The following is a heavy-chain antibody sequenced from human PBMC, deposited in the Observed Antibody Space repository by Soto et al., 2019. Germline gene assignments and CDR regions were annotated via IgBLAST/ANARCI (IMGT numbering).Heavy chain of an antibody. Sequence: QPGGSLRLSCAASGFTFSSYGMHWVRQAPGKWLEWVAVISYDGSNKYYADSVKGRFTISRDNSKNTLYLQMNSLRAEDTAVYYCAKMPGGGIDYWGQGXLVTVYS. CDR2: ISYDGSNK. V-gene: IGHV3-30*18. CDR1: GFTFSSYG. CDR3: AKMPGGGIDY. D-gene: IGHD2-15*01. J-gene: IGHJ4*02.